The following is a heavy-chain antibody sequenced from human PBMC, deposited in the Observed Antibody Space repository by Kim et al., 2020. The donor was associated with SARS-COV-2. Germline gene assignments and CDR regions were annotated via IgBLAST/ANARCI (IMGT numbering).Heavy chain of an antibody. J-gene: IGHJ4*01. CDR1: VGSITNNNYY. D-gene: IGHD4-17*01. V-gene: IGHV4-39*01. CDR2: LLSSRSP. Sequence: SETLSLTCTVSVGSITNNNYYWGWLRQPPGKGLEWIGSLLSSRSPKYNPSLQSRVTFSIYTAKTLFSLMPTSLNAAATSVSCCASLVMPVTNEPDY. CDR3: ASLVMPVTNEPDY.